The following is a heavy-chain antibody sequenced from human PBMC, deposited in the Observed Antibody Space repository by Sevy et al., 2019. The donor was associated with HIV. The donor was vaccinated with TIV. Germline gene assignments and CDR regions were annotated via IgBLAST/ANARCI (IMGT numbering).Heavy chain of an antibody. CDR2: IKQDGSVK. J-gene: IGHJ4*02. D-gene: IGHD6-13*01. V-gene: IGHV3-7*01. Sequence: GGSLRLSCAASGFTFSNYWMNWVRQAPGKGLEWVANIKQDGSVKYYVDSVKGRFTISRDSAKNSLYLQMNSLRAEDTAVYYCAREIAAAGSYWGQGTLVTVSS. CDR1: GFTFSNYW. CDR3: AREIAAAGSY.